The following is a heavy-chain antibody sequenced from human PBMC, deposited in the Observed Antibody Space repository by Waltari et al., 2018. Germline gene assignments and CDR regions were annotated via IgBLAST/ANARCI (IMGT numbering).Heavy chain of an antibody. Sequence: QVQLQQWGAGLLKPSETLSLTCAVYGGSFSGYYWSWIRQPPGKGLEWIGEINHSGRTNYNPSLKSRVTISVDTSKNQFSLKLSSVTAADTAVYYCARDRYDYVWGSYRYRILNYFDYWGQGTLVTVSS. CDR2: INHSGRT. J-gene: IGHJ4*02. D-gene: IGHD3-16*02. CDR3: ARDRYDYVWGSYRYRILNYFDY. V-gene: IGHV4-34*01. CDR1: GGSFSGYY.